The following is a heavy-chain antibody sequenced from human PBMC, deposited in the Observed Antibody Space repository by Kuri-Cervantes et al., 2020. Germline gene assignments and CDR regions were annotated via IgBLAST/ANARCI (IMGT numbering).Heavy chain of an antibody. Sequence: GESLKISCAASGFTFRMYDMYWVRQAPGKGLEWVSLISWDGGSTYYADPVKGRFTISRDNSKNSLYLQMNSLRAEDTALYYCATALSGAYCGGDCYDPFDYWGQGTLVTVSS. D-gene: IGHD2-21*02. CDR2: ISWDGGST. V-gene: IGHV3-43D*04. J-gene: IGHJ4*02. CDR1: GFTFRMYD. CDR3: ATALSGAYCGGDCYDPFDY.